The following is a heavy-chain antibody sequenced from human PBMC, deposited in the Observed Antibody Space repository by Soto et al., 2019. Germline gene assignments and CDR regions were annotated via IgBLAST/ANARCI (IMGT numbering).Heavy chain of an antibody. Sequence: GGSLRLSCAASGFTFSSYWMSWVRQAPGKGLEWVANIKQGGSEKYYVDSVKGRFTISRDNAKNSLYLQMNSLRAEDTAVYYCARDWGIAARRDGHAFDIWGQGTMVTVSS. D-gene: IGHD6-6*01. J-gene: IGHJ3*02. CDR2: IKQGGSEK. CDR1: GFTFSSYW. CDR3: ARDWGIAARRDGHAFDI. V-gene: IGHV3-7*01.